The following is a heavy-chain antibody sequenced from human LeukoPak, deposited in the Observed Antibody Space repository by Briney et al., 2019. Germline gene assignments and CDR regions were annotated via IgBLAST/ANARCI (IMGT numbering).Heavy chain of an antibody. V-gene: IGHV1-69*05. CDR2: IIPIFGTA. CDR3: ARGPSIWGSYREKVDY. D-gene: IGHD3-16*02. CDR1: GGTFSSYA. J-gene: IGHJ4*02. Sequence: GASVKVSCKASGGTFSSYAISWVRQAPGQGLEWMGGIIPIFGTANYAQKFQGRVTITRNTSISTAYMELSRLRSDDTAVYYCARGPSIWGSYREKVDYWGQGTLVTVSS.